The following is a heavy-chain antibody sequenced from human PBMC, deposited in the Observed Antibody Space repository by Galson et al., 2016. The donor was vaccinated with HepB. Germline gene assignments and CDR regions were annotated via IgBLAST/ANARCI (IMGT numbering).Heavy chain of an antibody. CDR2: ISYDGSNK. J-gene: IGHJ4*02. CDR3: ARDKGTSVWYKDY. CDR1: GFTFSSYG. V-gene: IGHV3-30*03. D-gene: IGHD1-1*01. Sequence: SLRLSCAASGFTFSSYGIHWVRQAPGKGLEWVALISYDGSNKYYADSVKGRITISRDTSKNTVYLQMNILRGEDTGVYYWARDKGTSVWYKDYWGQGTLVAVSS.